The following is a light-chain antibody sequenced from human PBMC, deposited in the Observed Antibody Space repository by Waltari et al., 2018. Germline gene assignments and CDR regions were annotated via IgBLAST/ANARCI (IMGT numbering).Light chain of an antibody. Sequence: QSVLTQPPSVSGAPGQRVTISCTGSGSNIGAGYDVHWYQHLPRAAPNLLMYGRSRRPLVVPDHFFGSTSGTSASLAITGLQAEDEGDYYCQSYDTSLSVVFGGGTKLTVL. CDR1: GSNIGAGYD. CDR3: QSYDTSLSVV. CDR2: GRS. J-gene: IGLJ3*02. V-gene: IGLV1-40*01.